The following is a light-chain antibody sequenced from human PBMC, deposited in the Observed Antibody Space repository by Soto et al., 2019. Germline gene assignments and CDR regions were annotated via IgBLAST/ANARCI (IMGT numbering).Light chain of an antibody. CDR1: KSLLAGNGYNY. Sequence: DIVMTQSQLSLSVTPGQPASISCRSSKSLLAGNGYNYLDWYLQKPGQSPQLLVYLGSNRASGVPDRFSGSVSGTDFTLKISRVEAEDVGVYYCMQALQTPLTFGGGTKVEIK. V-gene: IGKV2-28*01. CDR3: MQALQTPLT. CDR2: LGS. J-gene: IGKJ4*01.